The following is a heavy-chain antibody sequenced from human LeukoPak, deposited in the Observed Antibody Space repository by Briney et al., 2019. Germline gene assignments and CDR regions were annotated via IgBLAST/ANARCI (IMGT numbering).Heavy chain of an antibody. Sequence: AGSLRLSCAASGFTFSDYYMSWIRQAPGKGLEWVSYISSSGSTIYYADSVKGRFTISRDNAKNSLYLQMNSLKASDTAMYYCARQKGYSYDKWDYWGQGTLVTVSS. CDR2: ISSSGSTI. CDR3: ARQKGYSYDKWDY. V-gene: IGHV3-11*01. D-gene: IGHD5-18*01. CDR1: GFTFSDYY. J-gene: IGHJ4*02.